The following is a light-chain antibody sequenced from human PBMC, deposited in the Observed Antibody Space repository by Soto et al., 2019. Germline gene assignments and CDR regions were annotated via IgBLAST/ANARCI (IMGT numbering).Light chain of an antibody. CDR1: QSVSSN. CDR3: QQYDNLPRLT. J-gene: IGKJ3*01. CDR2: GAF. V-gene: IGKV3-15*01. Sequence: EVVMTQTPATLSVSQGERATLSCRPSQSVSSNLAWYQQKPCQAPRLLIYGAFTRATGIPARFSGSGSGTEFTLTISSLQSEDFAFYYCQQYDNLPRLTFGPGTKVAIK.